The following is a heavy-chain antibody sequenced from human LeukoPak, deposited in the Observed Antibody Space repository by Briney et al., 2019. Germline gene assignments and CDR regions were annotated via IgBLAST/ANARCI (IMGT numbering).Heavy chain of an antibody. J-gene: IGHJ4*02. V-gene: IGHV4-34*01. Sequence: PSETLSLTCTVSGGSISSYYWSWIRQPPGKGLEWIGEINHSGSTNYNPSLKSRVTISVDTSKNQFSLKLSSVTAADTAVYYCARRAPNRRPKFGFDYWGQGTLVTVSS. D-gene: IGHD2-8*01. CDR3: ARRAPNRRPKFGFDY. CDR1: GGSISSYY. CDR2: INHSGST.